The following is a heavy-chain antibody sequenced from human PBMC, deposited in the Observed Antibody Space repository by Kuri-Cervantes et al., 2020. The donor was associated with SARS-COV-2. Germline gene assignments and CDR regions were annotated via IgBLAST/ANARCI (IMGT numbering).Heavy chain of an antibody. Sequence: SCAVSGGSISSGDYSWSWIRQPPGKGLEWIGYSYHSGSTHYNPSLKSRVTISVDTSKNQFSLTLSSVTAADTAVYYCARRSTSITIFGVVNINPFDYWGQGTLVTVSS. V-gene: IGHV4-30-2*03. CDR1: GGSISSGDYS. CDR2: SYHSGST. D-gene: IGHD3-3*01. CDR3: ARRSTSITIFGVVNINPFDY. J-gene: IGHJ4*02.